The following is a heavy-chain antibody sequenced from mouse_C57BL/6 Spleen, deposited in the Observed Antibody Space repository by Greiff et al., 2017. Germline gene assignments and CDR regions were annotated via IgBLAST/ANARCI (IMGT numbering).Heavy chain of an antibody. CDR1: GYTFTSYW. D-gene: IGHD1-1*01. V-gene: IGHV1-69*01. Sequence: QVQLKQPGAELVLPGASVKLSCKASGYTFTSYWMHWVKQRPGQGLEWIGEIDPSDSYTNYNQKFKGKSTLTVDKSSSTAYMQLISLTSEDAAVYYCARGYYGRGGSFDVWGTGTTVTVSS. J-gene: IGHJ1*03. CDR3: ARGYYGRGGSFDV. CDR2: IDPSDSYT.